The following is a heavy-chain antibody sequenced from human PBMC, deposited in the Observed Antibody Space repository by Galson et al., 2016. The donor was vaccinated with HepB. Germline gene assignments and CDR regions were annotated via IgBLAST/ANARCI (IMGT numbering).Heavy chain of an antibody. CDR3: AKDGGDSDGTYDY. CDR2: TYGGGHKT. J-gene: IGHJ4*02. CDR1: GFSSSNYA. D-gene: IGHD5-18*01. V-gene: IGHV3-23*01. Sequence: SLRLSCAASGFSSSNYAMSWVRQAPGKGLEWVSGTYGGGHKTHYAESLKGRFTVSRDNSENTLYLQMNSLRVDDTAVYYCAKDGGDSDGTYDYWGQGTLVTVSS.